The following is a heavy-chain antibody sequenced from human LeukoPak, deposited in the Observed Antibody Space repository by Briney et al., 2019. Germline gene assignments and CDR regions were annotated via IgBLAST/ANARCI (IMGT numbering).Heavy chain of an antibody. CDR2: IKQDGSEK. D-gene: IGHD3-22*01. CDR1: GFTFDTYW. Sequence: PGGSLRLSCAVTGFTFDTYWMSWVRQVPGKGLEWVANIKQDGSEKYYVDSVKGRFTISRDSAKNSLYLQMNSLRAEDTAVYYCAKDRNYYDSSGYSGILYYYYMDVWGKGTTVTVSS. V-gene: IGHV3-7*01. CDR3: AKDRNYYDSSGYSGILYYYYMDV. J-gene: IGHJ6*03.